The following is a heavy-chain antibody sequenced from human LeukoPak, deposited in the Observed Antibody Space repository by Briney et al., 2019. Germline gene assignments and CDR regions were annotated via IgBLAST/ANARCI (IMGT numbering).Heavy chain of an antibody. J-gene: IGHJ3*01. CDR3: ARQAGIYTVTAL. CDR2: IYPGDSDT. CDR1: GSRFTSYW. D-gene: IGHD4-17*01. V-gene: IGHV5-51*01. Sequence: GASLQISCKGSGSRFTSYWIGWVRQLPGKGLEWMGIIYPGDSDTRYSPSFQGQVTISADKSISTAYLQWSSLKASDTAMYYCARQAGIYTVTALWGQGTMVTVSS.